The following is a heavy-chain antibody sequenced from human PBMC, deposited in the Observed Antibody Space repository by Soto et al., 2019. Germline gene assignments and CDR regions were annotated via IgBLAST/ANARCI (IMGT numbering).Heavy chain of an antibody. Sequence: GGSLRLSCAASGFTFSSYAMHWVRQAPGKGLEYVSAISSNGGSTYYANSVKGRFTISRDNAKNSLYLQMNSLRAEDTAVYYCAGYYDSSGYSTPPSYGTDGWGQGTTVTVSS. D-gene: IGHD3-22*01. J-gene: IGHJ6*02. CDR3: AGYYDSSGYSTPPSYGTDG. CDR2: ISSNGGST. V-gene: IGHV3-64*01. CDR1: GFTFSSYA.